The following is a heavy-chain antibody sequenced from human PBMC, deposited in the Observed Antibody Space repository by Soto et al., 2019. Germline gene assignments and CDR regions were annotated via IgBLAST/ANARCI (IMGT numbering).Heavy chain of an antibody. D-gene: IGHD3-22*01. J-gene: IGHJ4*02. Sequence: SETLSLTCTVSGGSISSSYWSWIRQPPGKGLEWIGYIYYSGSTNYNPSLKGRVTMSVDTSKNQFSLKLNSVTAADTAVYYCAILPLYSDSSGSLHLDYGGQGPLVPVSS. CDR3: AILPLYSDSSGSLHLDY. V-gene: IGHV4-59*08. CDR1: GGSISSSY. CDR2: IYYSGST.